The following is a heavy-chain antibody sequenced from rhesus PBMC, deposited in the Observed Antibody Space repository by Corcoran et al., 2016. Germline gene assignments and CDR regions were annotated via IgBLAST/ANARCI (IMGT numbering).Heavy chain of an antibody. D-gene: IGHD2-15*01. CDR3: ARVPHEYCSSTYCSYAQELYYYGLDS. CDR1: GFTFSSYG. Sequence: PGGSLRLSCAASGFTFSSYGMHWVRQAPGKGLEWVAVISYDGSKKYYADSVKDRFTISRDNSKNMLYLQMNNLKLEDTAVYYCARVPHEYCSSTYCSYAQELYYYGLDSWGQGVVVTVSS. CDR2: ISYDGSKK. V-gene: IGHV3-54*02. J-gene: IGHJ6*01.